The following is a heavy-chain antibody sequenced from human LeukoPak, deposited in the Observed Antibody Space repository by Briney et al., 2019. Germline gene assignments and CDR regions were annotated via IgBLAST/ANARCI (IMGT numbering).Heavy chain of an antibody. CDR1: GYTFTGYY. CDR3: ARVRFGVDMAFDI. CDR2: INPNSGGT. Sequence: GASVKVSCKASGYTFTGYYTHWVRQAPGQGLEWMGWINPNSGGTNYAQKFQGRVTMTRDTSISTAYMELSRMRSDDTAVYYCARVRFGVDMAFDIWGQGTMVTVSS. D-gene: IGHD3-10*01. V-gene: IGHV1-2*02. J-gene: IGHJ3*02.